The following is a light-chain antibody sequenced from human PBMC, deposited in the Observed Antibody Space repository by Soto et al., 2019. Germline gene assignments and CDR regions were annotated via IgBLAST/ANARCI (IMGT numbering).Light chain of an antibody. J-gene: IGKJ4*01. CDR1: QDISNS. CDR3: HQYHSLPVT. Sequence: DIQMTHSRSALSASVGDRVTITCQPSQDISNSISWYQQRPGNAPKLVIHDASTLETGVPSRLSRSGSGTEFTFNITTLQSEDIATYYCHQYHSLPVTFGGGTKVDIK. CDR2: DAS. V-gene: IGKV1-33*01.